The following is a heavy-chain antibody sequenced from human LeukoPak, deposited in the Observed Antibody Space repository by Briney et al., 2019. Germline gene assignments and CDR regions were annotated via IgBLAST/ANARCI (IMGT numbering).Heavy chain of an antibody. J-gene: IGHJ4*02. CDR3: ARGDDYYDSSGYY. CDR1: GFTFSSYS. D-gene: IGHD3-22*01. Sequence: PGGSLRLSCAASGFTFSSYSMNWVRQAPGKGLEWVSSISSSSSYIYYADSVKGRFTISRDNAKNSLYLQVNSLRAEDTAVYYCARGDDYYDSSGYYWGQGTLVTVSS. CDR2: ISSSSSYI. V-gene: IGHV3-21*01.